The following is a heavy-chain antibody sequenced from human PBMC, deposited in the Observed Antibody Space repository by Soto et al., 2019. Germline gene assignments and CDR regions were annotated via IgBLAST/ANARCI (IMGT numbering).Heavy chain of an antibody. CDR1: GGSLSGYY. CDR2: IKDGGRT. V-gene: IGHV4-34*01. J-gene: IGHJ4*02. Sequence: QVQLQQWGAGLLKPSETLSLNCAVNGGSLSGYYWSWIRQPPGKGLEWIGEIKDGGRTNYSPSLKNRATISSDTSNNQFSLRLYSVTAADTGVYYCARGQEGVVATHWDQGTLVTVS. D-gene: IGHD5-12*01. CDR3: ARGQEGVVATH.